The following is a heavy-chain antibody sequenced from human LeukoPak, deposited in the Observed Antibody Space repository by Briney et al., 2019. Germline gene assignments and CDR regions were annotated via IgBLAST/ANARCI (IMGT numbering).Heavy chain of an antibody. J-gene: IGHJ4*02. Sequence: SETLSLTCAVYGGSFSSYYWSWIRQPPGKGLEWIGEINHSGSTNYNPSLKSRVTISVDTSKNQFSLKLSSVTAADTAVYYCASCIVGATTDWGQGTLVTVSS. D-gene: IGHD1-26*01. CDR1: GGSFSSYY. CDR2: INHSGST. V-gene: IGHV4-34*01. CDR3: ASCIVGATTD.